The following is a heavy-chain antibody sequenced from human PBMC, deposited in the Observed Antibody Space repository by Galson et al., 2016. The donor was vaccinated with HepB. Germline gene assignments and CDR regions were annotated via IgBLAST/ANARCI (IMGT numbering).Heavy chain of an antibody. CDR1: GASISGTEYY. D-gene: IGHD6-19*01. CDR3: ATGIVVAGKMYYHYMDV. J-gene: IGHJ6*03. CDR2: IYHTEST. V-gene: IGHV4-39*01. Sequence: SETLSLTCSVSGASISGTEYYWGWIRQPPGRGLEWIGSIYHTESTYYNPSLESRVTISMDTSKNQLSLSLRSVTAADTAVYYCATGIVVAGKMYYHYMDVWGKGTSVTVSS.